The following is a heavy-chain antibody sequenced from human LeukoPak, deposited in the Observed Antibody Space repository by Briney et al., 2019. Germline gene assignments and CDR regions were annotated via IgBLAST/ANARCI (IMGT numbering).Heavy chain of an antibody. D-gene: IGHD4-23*01. Sequence: GGSLRLSCAASGFTFSSYWMNWVRQAPGEGLVWVSRIASDGSGTTYADSVKGRFSISRDNAKNTLYLQMSSLRVEDTAVYYCARGRPHGNDYWGQGTLVTVSS. J-gene: IGHJ4*02. V-gene: IGHV3-74*01. CDR3: ARGRPHGNDY. CDR1: GFTFSSYW. CDR2: IASDGSGT.